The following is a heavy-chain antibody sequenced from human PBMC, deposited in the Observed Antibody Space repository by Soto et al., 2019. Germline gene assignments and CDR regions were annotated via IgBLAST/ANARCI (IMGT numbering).Heavy chain of an antibody. V-gene: IGHV3-72*01. D-gene: IGHD1-26*01. Sequence: ESGGGLVQPGGSLRLSCAASGFTFSDHYMDWVRQAPGKGLEWVARSRNRVNSHTTEYAASVKGRFTISRDESKSSLYLQMNSLKIGDTAVYYCTRGLLGGAPSYTFHGMDVWGQGTTVTVSS. CDR1: GFTFSDHY. CDR2: SRNRVNSHTT. J-gene: IGHJ6*01. CDR3: TRGLLGGAPSYTFHGMDV.